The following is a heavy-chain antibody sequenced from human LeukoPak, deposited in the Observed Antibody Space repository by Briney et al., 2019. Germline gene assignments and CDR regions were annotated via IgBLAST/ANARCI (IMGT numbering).Heavy chain of an antibody. CDR1: GYTFTGYY. CDR3: AREIRKGQWPVFALNY. Sequence: ASVKVSCKASGYTFTGYYIYWVRQAPGQGLEWMGWINPNSGGTNYAQKFQGRVTMTRDTSISTAYMDLSRLTSDDTAVYYCAREIRKGQWPVFALNYWGQGTLVTVSS. V-gene: IGHV1-2*02. J-gene: IGHJ4*02. CDR2: INPNSGGT. D-gene: IGHD6-19*01.